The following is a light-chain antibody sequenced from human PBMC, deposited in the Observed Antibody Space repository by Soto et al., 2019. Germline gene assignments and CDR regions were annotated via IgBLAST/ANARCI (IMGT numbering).Light chain of an antibody. CDR3: QQYENLPRFI. J-gene: IGKJ3*01. CDR1: HDIGNY. Sequence: DIQMTQSPSSLSASVGDRVTITCLASHDIGNYLNWYQQKPGKAPKLLIYYASNLETGVSSSFSGSGSGTDFTFTISSLQPEDIATYFCQQYENLPRFIFGPGTKVDIK. CDR2: YAS. V-gene: IGKV1-33*01.